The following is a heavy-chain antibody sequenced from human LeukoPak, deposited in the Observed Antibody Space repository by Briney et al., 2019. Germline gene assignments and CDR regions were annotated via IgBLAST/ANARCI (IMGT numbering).Heavy chain of an antibody. D-gene: IGHD2-15*01. CDR3: AKDGSCSGGRCYPDY. Sequence: GGSLRLSCAASGFTFSCCGMHWVRQAPGKGLEWVAVISYDEITKYYTDSVKGRFTISRDNSKNTLYLQMNSLRAEDTAIYYCAKDGSCSGGRCYPDYWGQGTLVTVSS. J-gene: IGHJ4*02. V-gene: IGHV3-30*18. CDR2: ISYDEITK. CDR1: GFTFSCCG.